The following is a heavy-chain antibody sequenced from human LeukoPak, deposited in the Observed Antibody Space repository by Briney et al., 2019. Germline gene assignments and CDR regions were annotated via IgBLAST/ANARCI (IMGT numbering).Heavy chain of an antibody. Sequence: ASVKVSCKASGYTGYYIHWVRQAPGQGLEWMGWINPNSGGTNYAQKFQGRVTMTRDTSISTAYMELSRLRSDDTAVYYCARVENDYSNYPDYYYYMDVWGKGTTVTVSS. CDR1: GYTGYY. CDR3: ARVENDYSNYPDYYYYMDV. V-gene: IGHV1-2*02. D-gene: IGHD4-11*01. CDR2: INPNSGGT. J-gene: IGHJ6*03.